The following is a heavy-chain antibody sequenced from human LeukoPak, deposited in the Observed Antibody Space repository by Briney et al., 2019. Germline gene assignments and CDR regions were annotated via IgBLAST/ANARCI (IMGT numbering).Heavy chain of an antibody. Sequence: GESLKISCKGSGYSFTTYWIGWVRQMPGKGLEWMGIIYPGDSDTRYSPSFQGRATISADKSISTAYLQWSSLKASDTAMYYCARLTSMATTRVGYWGQGKLVTVSS. V-gene: IGHV5-51*01. D-gene: IGHD5-24*01. CDR3: ARLTSMATTRVGY. CDR2: IYPGDSDT. CDR1: GYSFTTYW. J-gene: IGHJ4*02.